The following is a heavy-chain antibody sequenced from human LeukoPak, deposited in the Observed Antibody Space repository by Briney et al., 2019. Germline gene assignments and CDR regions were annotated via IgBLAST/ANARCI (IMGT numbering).Heavy chain of an antibody. Sequence: GGSLRLSCAASGFTFDDYGMSWVRQAPGKGLEWVSAISGSGGSTYYADSVKGRFTISRDNSKNTLYLQMNSLRAEDTAVYYCAKDHYDFWSGYYIHFDYWGQGTLVTVSS. CDR1: GFTFDDYG. J-gene: IGHJ4*02. D-gene: IGHD3-3*01. CDR3: AKDHYDFWSGYYIHFDY. CDR2: ISGSGGST. V-gene: IGHV3-23*01.